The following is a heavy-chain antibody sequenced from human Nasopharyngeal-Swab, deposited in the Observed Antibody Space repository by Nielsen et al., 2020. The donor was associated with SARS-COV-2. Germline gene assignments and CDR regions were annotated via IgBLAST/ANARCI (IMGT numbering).Heavy chain of an antibody. CDR3: VKGGKWELPYYYYMDV. CDR1: GFTFDDYT. D-gene: IGHD1-26*01. CDR2: ISWDGGST. V-gene: IGHV3-43*01. Sequence: GESLKISCAASGFTFDDYTMHWVRQAPGKGLEWVSLISWDGGSTYYADSVKGRFTISRDNSKNSLYLQMNSLRTEDTVLYYCVKGGKWELPYYYYMDVWGKGTTVTVSS. J-gene: IGHJ6*03.